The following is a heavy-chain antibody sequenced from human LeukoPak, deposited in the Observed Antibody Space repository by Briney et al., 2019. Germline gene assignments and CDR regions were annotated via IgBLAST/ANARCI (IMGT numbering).Heavy chain of an antibody. D-gene: IGHD1-14*01. CDR2: INHSGST. Sequence: PSETLSLTCAVYGGSFRGYYWSWIRQPPGKGLEWIGEINHSGSTNYNPSLKSRVTTSVDTSKNQLSLELTSVTAADTAVYYCARGRTSNWFDPWGQGTLVTVSS. CDR1: GGSFRGYY. V-gene: IGHV4-34*01. J-gene: IGHJ5*02. CDR3: ARGRTSNWFDP.